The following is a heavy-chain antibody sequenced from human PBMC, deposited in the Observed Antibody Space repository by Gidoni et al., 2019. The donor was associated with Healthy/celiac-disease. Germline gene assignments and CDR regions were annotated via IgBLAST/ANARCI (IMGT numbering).Heavy chain of an antibody. D-gene: IGHD6-6*01. CDR1: AFTFSSYA. CDR2: ISGRCGST. Sequence: EVQLLESGGGLVQPGGSLRLSCAASAFTFSSYAMSWVGQAPGKGLAWVSAISGRCGSTYYADSVKGRFTISRDNSKNPLYLQMNSLRAEDTAVYYCAKDDRRVIAARLMVYWGQGTLVTVSS. V-gene: IGHV3-23*01. J-gene: IGHJ4*02. CDR3: AKDDRRVIAARLMVY.